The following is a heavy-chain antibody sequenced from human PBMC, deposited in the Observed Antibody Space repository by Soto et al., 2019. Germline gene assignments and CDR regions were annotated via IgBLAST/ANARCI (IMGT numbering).Heavy chain of an antibody. D-gene: IGHD4-4*01. Sequence: SETLSLTCTVSGGSISSGDYYWSWIRQPPGKGLEWIGYIYYSGSTYYNPSLKSRVTISVDTSKNQFSLKLSSVTAADTAVYYCAREESNLRNFDYWGQGTLVTVAS. CDR1: GGSISSGDYY. J-gene: IGHJ4*02. CDR2: IYYSGST. V-gene: IGHV4-30-4*01. CDR3: AREESNLRNFDY.